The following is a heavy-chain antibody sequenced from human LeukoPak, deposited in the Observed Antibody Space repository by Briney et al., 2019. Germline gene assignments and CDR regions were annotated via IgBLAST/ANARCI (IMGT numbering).Heavy chain of an antibody. CDR1: GFTFSSYG. Sequence: GGSLRLSCAASGFTFSSYGMHWVRQAPGKGLEWVAVIWYDGNDKYYADSVKGRFTISRDNSKNTMYLQMNSLRAEDTAVYYCARDHLDILTGYYKAGEDYWGQGTLVTVSS. V-gene: IGHV3-33*01. J-gene: IGHJ4*02. CDR2: IWYDGNDK. D-gene: IGHD3-9*01. CDR3: ARDHLDILTGYYKAGEDY.